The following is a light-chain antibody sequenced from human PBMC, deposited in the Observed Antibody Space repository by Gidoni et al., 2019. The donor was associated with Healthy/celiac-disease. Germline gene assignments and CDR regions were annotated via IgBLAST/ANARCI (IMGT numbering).Light chain of an antibody. CDR2: GNS. J-gene: IGLJ3*02. Sequence: QSVLTQPPSVSGAPGPRVTISCTGSSSNIGAGYDVHWYQQLPGTAPKLLIYGNSNRPSGVPDRFSGSKSGTSASLAITGLQVEDEADYYCQSYDSSLSGWVFGGGTKLTVL. CDR1: SSNIGAGYD. V-gene: IGLV1-40*01. CDR3: QSYDSSLSGWV.